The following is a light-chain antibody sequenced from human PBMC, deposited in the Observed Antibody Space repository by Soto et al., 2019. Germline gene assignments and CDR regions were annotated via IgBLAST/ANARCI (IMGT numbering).Light chain of an antibody. Sequence: HSVLTQPPSASGTPGQRVTISCSGSASNIGSNYVYWYKQLPGSAPKLLIYRNNQRPSGVPDRFSGSKSGTSASLAISGLRSEDEADYHCAAWDDSLRGVVFGGGTKLTVL. V-gene: IGLV1-47*01. CDR2: RNN. CDR1: ASNIGSNY. J-gene: IGLJ2*01. CDR3: AAWDDSLRGVV.